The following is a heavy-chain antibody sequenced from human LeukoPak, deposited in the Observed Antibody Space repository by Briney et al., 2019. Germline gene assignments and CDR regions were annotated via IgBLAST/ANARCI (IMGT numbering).Heavy chain of an antibody. CDR3: AKLTRSGDFDY. V-gene: IGHV3-33*06. D-gene: IGHD6-19*01. CDR2: IWYDGSNK. CDR1: GFTFSSYG. Sequence: PGRSLRLSCAASGFTFSSYGTHWVRQAPGKGLEWVAVIWYDGSNKYYADSVKGRFTISRDNSKNTLYLQMNSLRAEDTAVYYCAKLTRSGDFDYWGQGTLVTVSS. J-gene: IGHJ4*02.